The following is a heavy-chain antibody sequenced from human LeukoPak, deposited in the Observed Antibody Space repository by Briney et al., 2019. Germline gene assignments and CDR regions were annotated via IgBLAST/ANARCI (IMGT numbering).Heavy chain of an antibody. Sequence: GASVKVSCKASVYTFTVYYMHWVRQAPGRGLEWMGWISAYNGNTNYAQKLQGRVTMTTDTSTSTAYMELRSLRSDDTAVYYCAKDVCRYNSGCLAFDYWGQGTLVTVSS. V-gene: IGHV1-18*04. D-gene: IGHD6-19*01. CDR2: ISAYNGNT. J-gene: IGHJ4*02. CDR3: AKDVCRYNSGCLAFDY. CDR1: VYTFTVYY.